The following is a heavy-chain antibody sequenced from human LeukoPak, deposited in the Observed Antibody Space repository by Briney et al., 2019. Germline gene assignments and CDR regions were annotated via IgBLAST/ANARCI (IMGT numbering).Heavy chain of an antibody. CDR1: RASISSAVCY. D-gene: IGHD3-10*01. V-gene: IGHV4-30-4*01. J-gene: IGHJ4*02. Sequence: SETLSSTCIVSRASISSAVCYWTWVRQPPGKGLEYVGYIHSTVITYYNPSLKSRLTLSFDTSNNQFSLHLRSVTAADTAVYYCAREPRYGGKGSLAYCGQASLVTVSS. CDR3: AREPRYGGKGSLAY. CDR2: IHSTVIT.